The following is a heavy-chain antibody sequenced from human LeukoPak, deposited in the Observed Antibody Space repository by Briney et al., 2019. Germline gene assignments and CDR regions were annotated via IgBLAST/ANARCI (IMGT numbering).Heavy chain of an antibody. D-gene: IGHD3-3*01. J-gene: IGHJ4*02. CDR2: FYYSGNH. Sequence: SDTLSLICTLSGGPKSSYYWSGTPHPPGKGLVCIGYFYYSGNHSQHPPLKSRVTIPEDTSKYQLSLKLSAVTAADTALYYCARGGDLWSGYYYPFDDWGQGTLVTVSS. CDR1: GGPKSSYY. CDR3: ARGGDLWSGYYYPFDD. V-gene: IGHV4-59*13.